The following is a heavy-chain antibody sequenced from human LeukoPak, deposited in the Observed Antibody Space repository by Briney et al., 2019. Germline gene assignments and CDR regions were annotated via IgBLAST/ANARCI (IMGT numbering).Heavy chain of an antibody. CDR1: GGSINSGGYY. CDR2: IYYSGST. CDR3: ARGRNPNWFDP. Sequence: SETLSLTCTVSGGSINSGGYYWSWIRQHPGTGLEWIGYIYYSGSTYYNPSLKSRVTISVDTSKNQFSLKLSSVTAADTAVYCCARGRNPNWFDPWGQGALVTVSS. V-gene: IGHV4-31*03. J-gene: IGHJ5*02.